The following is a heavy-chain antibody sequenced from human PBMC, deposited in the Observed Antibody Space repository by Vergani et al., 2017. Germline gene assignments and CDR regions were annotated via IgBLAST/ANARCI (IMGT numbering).Heavy chain of an antibody. D-gene: IGHD3-10*01. V-gene: IGHV4-59*11. J-gene: IGHJ3*02. CDR2: IYYSGST. CDR1: GGSISSHY. CDR3: ARAGAAGGLAFDI. Sequence: QVQLQESGPGLVKPSETLSLTCTVSGGSISSHYWSWIRQPPGKGLEWIGYIYYSGSTNYNPSLKSRVTISVDTSKNQFSLKLSSVTAADTAVYYCARAGAAGGLAFDIWGQGTMVTVSS.